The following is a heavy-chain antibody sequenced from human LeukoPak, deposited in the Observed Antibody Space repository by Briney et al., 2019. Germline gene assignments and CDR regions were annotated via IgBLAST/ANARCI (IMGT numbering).Heavy chain of an antibody. CDR2: IDDSGST. D-gene: IGHD5-18*01. Sequence: PSETLSLTCTVSGDSISSSSYYWGWIRQPPGKGLEWIGSIDDSGSTYSNPSLKSRVTMSVDTSENQFSLKMTSVTAADTAVYYCARQRRGYNYGYRYCDFWGQGTLVTVSS. CDR1: GDSISSSSYY. CDR3: ARQRRGYNYGYRYCDF. V-gene: IGHV4-39*01. J-gene: IGHJ4*02.